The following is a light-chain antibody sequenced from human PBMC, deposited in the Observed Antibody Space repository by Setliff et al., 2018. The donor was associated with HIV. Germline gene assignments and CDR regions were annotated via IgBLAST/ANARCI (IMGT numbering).Light chain of an antibody. CDR1: WSDLGGYNY. CDR3: SSYTSSSTRV. V-gene: IGLV2-14*01. Sequence: QSVLTQPASVSGSPGQSITISCTGTWSDLGGYNYVSWYQQHPGKAPKLMIYEVSKRPSGVSNRFSGSKSGNTASLTISGLQAEDEADYFCSSYTSSSTRVFGTGTKSPS. J-gene: IGLJ1*01. CDR2: EVS.